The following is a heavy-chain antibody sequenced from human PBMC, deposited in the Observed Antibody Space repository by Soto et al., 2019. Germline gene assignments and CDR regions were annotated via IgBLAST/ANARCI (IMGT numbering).Heavy chain of an antibody. J-gene: IGHJ4*02. Sequence: EVQLVESGGDLVQPGGSLRLSCAASGFTFSTHWMGWVGQAPGKGLGWVANKKEDGSESYYADSVKGRFTISRDNAKNSLYLQMNGLRVEDTALYYCAKDVRWGQGTLVTVSS. CDR3: AKDVR. CDR1: GFTFSTHW. CDR2: KKEDGSES. V-gene: IGHV3-7*05.